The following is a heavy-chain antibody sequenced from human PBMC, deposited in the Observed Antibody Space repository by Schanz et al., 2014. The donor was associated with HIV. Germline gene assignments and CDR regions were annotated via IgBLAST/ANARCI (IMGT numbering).Heavy chain of an antibody. V-gene: IGHV4-34*01. CDR2: INHNGAT. CDR3: ARATTDNFLPTYYFQS. CDR1: SGPFGGTW. D-gene: IGHD5-12*01. J-gene: IGHJ4*02. Sequence: QVQLQQWGAGLVKPSETLSLTCAVYSGPFGGTWWNWLRQPPGKGLEWIGDINHNGATTYNSSLNTRVTMHLDPSRRQISLKVPSVTAADTAVYYCARATTDNFLPTYYFQSWGQGTLVTVSS.